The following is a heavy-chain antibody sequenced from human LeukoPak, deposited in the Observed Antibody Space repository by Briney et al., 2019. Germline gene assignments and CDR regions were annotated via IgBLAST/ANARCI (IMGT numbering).Heavy chain of an antibody. Sequence: ASVKVSCKASGYTFTGYYMHWVRQAPGQGLEWMGWINPNSGGTSYAQKFQGRVTMTRDTSISTAYMELSRLRSDDTAVYYCATASITMVRGVIITSAFDIWGQGTMVTVSS. D-gene: IGHD3-10*01. CDR3: ATASITMVRGVIITSAFDI. CDR1: GYTFTGYY. V-gene: IGHV1-2*02. CDR2: INPNSGGT. J-gene: IGHJ3*02.